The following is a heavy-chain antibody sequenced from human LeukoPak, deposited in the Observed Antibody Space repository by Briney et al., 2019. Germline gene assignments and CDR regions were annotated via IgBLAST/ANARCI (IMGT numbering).Heavy chain of an antibody. CDR2: ISGSGGST. V-gene: IGHV3-23*01. Sequence: PGGSLRLSCAASGFTFSSYAMSWVRQAPGKGLEWVSGISGSGGSTYYADSVEGRFTISRDNSKNTLYLQMNSLRGEDMAVYYCARDRIMPSAGEPFDYWGQGTLVTVSS. J-gene: IGHJ4*02. D-gene: IGHD3-16*01. CDR3: ARDRIMPSAGEPFDY. CDR1: GFTFSSYA.